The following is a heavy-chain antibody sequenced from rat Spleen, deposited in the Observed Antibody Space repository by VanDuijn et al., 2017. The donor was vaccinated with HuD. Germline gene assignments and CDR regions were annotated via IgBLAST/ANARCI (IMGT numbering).Heavy chain of an antibody. CDR3: GRDNNYKAY. CDR1: GYSITSSYR. D-gene: IGHD1-10*01. V-gene: IGHV3-3*01. CDR2: INSEGTT. Sequence: EVQFQESGPGLVKPSQSLSLTCSVTGYSITSSYRWNWIRKFPGNKLEWMGYINSEGTTNYNPSLKSRISITRDTSKNQFFLQVNSVTTEDTATYYCGRDNNYKAYWGQGVLVTVSS. J-gene: IGHJ2*01.